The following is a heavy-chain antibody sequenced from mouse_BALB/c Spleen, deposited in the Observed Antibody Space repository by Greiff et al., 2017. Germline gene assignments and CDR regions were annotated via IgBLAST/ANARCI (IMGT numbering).Heavy chain of an antibody. CDR2: ISYSGST. Sequence: EVQLQQSGPSLVKPSQTLSLTCSVTGDSITSGYWNWIRKFPGNKLEYMGYISYSGSTYYNPSLKSRISITRDTSKNQYYLQLNSVTTEDTATYYCAREEYGDYAIDNWGQGTSVTVSS. CDR3: AREEYGDYAIDN. V-gene: IGHV3-8*02. CDR1: GDSITSGY. D-gene: IGHD5-1*01. J-gene: IGHJ4*01.